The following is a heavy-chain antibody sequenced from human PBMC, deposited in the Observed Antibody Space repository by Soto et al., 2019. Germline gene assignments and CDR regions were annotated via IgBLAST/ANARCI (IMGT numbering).Heavy chain of an antibody. Sequence: GGSLRLSCAASGFTFSSYAMSWVRQAPGKGLEWVSAVSGSGGSTYYADSVKGRFTISRDNSKNTLYLQMNSLRAEDTAVYYCAKDPSSWYAFDIWGQGTMVTVS. CDR2: VSGSGGST. V-gene: IGHV3-23*01. D-gene: IGHD6-13*01. CDR1: GFTFSSYA. J-gene: IGHJ3*02. CDR3: AKDPSSWYAFDI.